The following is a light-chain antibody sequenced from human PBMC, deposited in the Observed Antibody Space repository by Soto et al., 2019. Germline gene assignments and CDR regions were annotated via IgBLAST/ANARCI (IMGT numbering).Light chain of an antibody. V-gene: IGKV1-5*01. J-gene: IGKJ4*01. CDR2: EAA. Sequence: DIQMTQSPSTLSASIGDTVTISCRASQSIYKWLAWYQQKPQKAPKVLIFEAAGLESGVSSRFRGSGSGTEFTLTISSLQPDDLATYYCQQYNSFPLTFGGGTKVE. CDR3: QQYNSFPLT. CDR1: QSIYKW.